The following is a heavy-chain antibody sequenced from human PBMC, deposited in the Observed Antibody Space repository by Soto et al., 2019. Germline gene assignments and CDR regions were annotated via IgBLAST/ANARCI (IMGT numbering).Heavy chain of an antibody. CDR1: SETFASYD. CDR3: ARVTRRSGDWFDP. V-gene: IGHV1-18*01. J-gene: IGHJ5*02. D-gene: IGHD6-19*01. CDR2: ISTYNGNT. Sequence: QVQLMQSGTEVKKPGASVKVSCKASSETFASYDITWVRQAPGQGLEWMGWISTYNGNTKYAQNVQGRVSMTTDTSTSTAYMELRSLKSDDTAVYYCARVTRRSGDWFDPWGQGTLVTVSS.